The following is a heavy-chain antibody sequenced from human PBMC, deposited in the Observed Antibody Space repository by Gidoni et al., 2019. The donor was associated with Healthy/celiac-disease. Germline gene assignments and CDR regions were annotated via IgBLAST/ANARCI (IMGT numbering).Heavy chain of an antibody. CDR3: ASLRFLEQRGTDY. D-gene: IGHD3-3*01. V-gene: IGHV3-33*01. CDR1: GFPFSSYG. CDR2: IWYDGSNK. J-gene: IGHJ4*02. Sequence: QVQLVESGGGVVQPGRSLRLSCAASGFPFSSYGMHWVRQAPGKGLEWVAVIWYDGSNKYYADSVKGRFTISRDNSKNTLYLQMNSLRAEDTAVYYCASLRFLEQRGTDYWGQGTLVTVSS.